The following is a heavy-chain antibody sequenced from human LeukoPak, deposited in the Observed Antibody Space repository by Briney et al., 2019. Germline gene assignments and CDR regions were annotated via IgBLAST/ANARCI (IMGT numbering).Heavy chain of an antibody. J-gene: IGHJ4*02. CDR1: GYTFTTYG. D-gene: IGHD3-3*01. V-gene: IGHV1-18*01. CDR2: ISAYTGDT. CDR3: ARTPRYDFWSGYLFDY. Sequence: ASVKVSCKASGYTFTTYGVGWVRQVPGQGLEWMGWISAYTGDTSYAQKLQGRVTMTTDTSTSTAYMELRSLRSDDTAVYYCARTPRYDFWSGYLFDYWGQGTLVTVSS.